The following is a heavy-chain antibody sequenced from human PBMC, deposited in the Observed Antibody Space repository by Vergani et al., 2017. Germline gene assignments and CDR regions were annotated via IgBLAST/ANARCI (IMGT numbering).Heavy chain of an antibody. CDR3: AVRPRVNLVGGEIVTKRTFDY. J-gene: IGHJ4*02. CDR2: INNDGHT. D-gene: IGHD3-10*01. CDR1: GESFSSFY. Sequence: QVQLQQWGAGVVKPSGTLSLTCAVFGESFSSFYCSWIRQPPGKGLEWIGEINNDGHTNYNPSLESRVTVSRDTAKNQFSLNLMYVTAADTAMYYCAVRPRVNLVGGEIVTKRTFDYWSQGSLVTVSS. V-gene: IGHV4-34*02.